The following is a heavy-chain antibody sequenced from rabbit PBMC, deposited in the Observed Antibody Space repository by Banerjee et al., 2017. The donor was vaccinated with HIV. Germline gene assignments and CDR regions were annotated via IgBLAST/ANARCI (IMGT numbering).Heavy chain of an antibody. V-gene: IGHV1S40*01. CDR1: GFSFSSSYY. CDR3: ARSTYYTDPLDL. CDR2: IYSGTDST. J-gene: IGHJ3*01. Sequence: QSLEESGGDLVKPGASLTLTCTASGFSFSSSYYMCWVRQAPGKGLEWIGCIYSGTDSTYYATWAKGRFTISKTSSTTVTLQMTSLTAADTATYFCARSTYYTDPLDLRGQGTLVTVS. D-gene: IGHD4-1*01.